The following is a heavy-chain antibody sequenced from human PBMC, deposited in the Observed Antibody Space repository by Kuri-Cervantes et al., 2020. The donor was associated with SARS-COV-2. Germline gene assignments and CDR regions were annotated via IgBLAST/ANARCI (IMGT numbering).Heavy chain of an antibody. J-gene: IGHJ4*02. Sequence: GESLKISCAASTITFSECRMSRVRQAPGKGLEWVTVISYDGSNKYYADSVKGRFTISRDNSKNTLYLQMNSLRAGDTAVYYCARDISGYYGNFDYWGQGTLVTVSS. V-gene: IGHV3-30-3*01. D-gene: IGHD3-22*01. CDR2: ISYDGSNK. CDR3: ARDISGYYGNFDY. CDR1: TITFSECR.